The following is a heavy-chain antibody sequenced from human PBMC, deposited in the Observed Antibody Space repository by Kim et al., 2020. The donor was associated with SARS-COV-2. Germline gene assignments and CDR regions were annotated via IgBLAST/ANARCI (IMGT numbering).Heavy chain of an antibody. V-gene: IGHV1-69*01. CDR3: ARVPNYYGSGSYWAFDY. J-gene: IGHJ4*02. Sequence: QGRVPITADESTSTAYMELSSLRSEDTAVYYCARVPNYYGSGSYWAFDYWGQGTLVTVSS. D-gene: IGHD3-10*01.